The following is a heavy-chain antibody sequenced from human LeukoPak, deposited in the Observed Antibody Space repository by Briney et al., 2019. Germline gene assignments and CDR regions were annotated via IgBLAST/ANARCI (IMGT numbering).Heavy chain of an antibody. D-gene: IGHD3-16*01. J-gene: IGHJ4*02. CDR1: GFTFTSSA. V-gene: IGHV1-58*01. Sequence: SVKVSCKASGFTFTSSAVQWVRQARGQRLEWIGWIVVGSGNTNYAQKFQERVTITRDMSTSTAYMELSGLRSEDTAVYYCAAEYYPNTRGDYWGQGTLVTVSS. CDR3: AAEYYPNTRGDY. CDR2: IVVGSGNT.